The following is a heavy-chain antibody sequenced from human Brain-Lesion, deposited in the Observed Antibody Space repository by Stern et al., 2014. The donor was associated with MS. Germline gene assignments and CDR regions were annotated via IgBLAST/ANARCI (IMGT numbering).Heavy chain of an antibody. Sequence: VQLEESGPGLVKPSQTLSLTCTVSGGSVGSGSYDWSWIRQPAGKGLEWIGRIYTTGSTYYNPSLKSRVSISIDTPKNPFSLKRTSVTAADTAVYYCARDKEDTNMAFRYFDNWGQGTLVTVSS. CDR3: ARDKEDTNMAFRYFDN. CDR2: IYTTGST. CDR1: GGSVGSGSYD. D-gene: IGHD5-18*01. V-gene: IGHV4-61*02. J-gene: IGHJ4*02.